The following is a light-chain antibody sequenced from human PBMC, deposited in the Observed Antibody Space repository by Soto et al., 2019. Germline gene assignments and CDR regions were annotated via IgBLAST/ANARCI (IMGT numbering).Light chain of an antibody. J-gene: IGKJ1*01. CDR1: QSISNW. CDR2: QAS. Sequence: DIQMTQSPSTLSASVGDRVTITCRASQSISNWLAWYQQKPGKAPKLLIYQASNLENGVPSRFGGSGSVKEFTLTISSLQPDDIATYYCQQYLSYSQTFGQGTKVEIK. V-gene: IGKV1-5*03. CDR3: QQYLSYSQT.